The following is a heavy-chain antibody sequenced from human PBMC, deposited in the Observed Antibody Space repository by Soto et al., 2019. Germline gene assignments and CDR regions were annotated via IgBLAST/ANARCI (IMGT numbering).Heavy chain of an antibody. Sequence: GSLRLSCVASGFTFSNFAISWVRQAPGKGLEWVSGFSGSGGSTDYADSVKGPFTISRDNSKNTLYLQMNSLRAADPAVHHSPPLYDSSYFDYWGQGTLATVSS. CDR2: FSGSGGST. V-gene: IGHV3-23*01. D-gene: IGHD3-22*01. CDR3: PPLYDSSYFDY. J-gene: IGHJ4*02. CDR1: GFTFSNFA.